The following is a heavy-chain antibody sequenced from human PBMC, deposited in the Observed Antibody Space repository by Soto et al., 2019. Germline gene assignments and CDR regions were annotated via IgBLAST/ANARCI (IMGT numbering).Heavy chain of an antibody. CDR3: STNFFQNSGYTTGRCIP. D-gene: IGHD5-12*01. Sequence: INKPPGEGLEWIGSIYHTGNAYYNPSLKSRVTISVDTSKNQFSLKLTSVTAADAALYFFSTNFFQNSGYTTGRCIPWDQG. J-gene: IGHJ4*02. V-gene: IGHV4-39*01. CDR2: IYHTGNA.